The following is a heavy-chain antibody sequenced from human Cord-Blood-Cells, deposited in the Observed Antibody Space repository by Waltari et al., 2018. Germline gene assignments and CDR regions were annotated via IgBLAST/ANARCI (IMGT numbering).Heavy chain of an antibody. Sequence: QVQLQQWGAGLLKPSETLSLTCAVYAGSFSGYYWSWIRQPPGKGLEWIGEINHSGSTNYNPSLKSRVTISVDTSKNQFSLKLSSVTAADTAVYYCARGGGTRYFDLWGRGTLVTVSS. V-gene: IGHV4-34*01. CDR2: INHSGST. J-gene: IGHJ2*01. CDR3: ARGGGTRYFDL. CDR1: AGSFSGYY.